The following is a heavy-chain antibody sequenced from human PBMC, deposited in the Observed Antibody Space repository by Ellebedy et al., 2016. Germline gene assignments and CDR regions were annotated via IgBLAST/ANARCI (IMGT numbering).Heavy chain of an antibody. CDR3: ARGVGSGWFDP. Sequence: GESLKISCTASGFTFGDYAMSWFRQAPGKGLEWVSAIFSDGNTYYADSVKGRFTISRGNSKNTLYLQMNSLRAEDTAVYYCARGVGSGWFDPWGQGTLVTVSS. CDR2: IFSDGNT. CDR1: GFTFGDYA. V-gene: IGHV3-53*01. D-gene: IGHD2-15*01. J-gene: IGHJ5*02.